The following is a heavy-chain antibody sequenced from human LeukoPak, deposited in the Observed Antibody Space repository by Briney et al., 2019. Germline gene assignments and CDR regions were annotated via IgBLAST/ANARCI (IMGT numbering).Heavy chain of an antibody. J-gene: IGHJ4*02. CDR3: ARGSGYYSAIDY. D-gene: IGHD3-22*01. Sequence: XGLEWMRIIYPGDSDTRYSPSFQGQVTISADKSISTAYLQWSSLKASDTAMYYCARGSGYYSAIDYWGQGTLVTVSS. CDR2: IYPGDSDT. V-gene: IGHV5-51*01.